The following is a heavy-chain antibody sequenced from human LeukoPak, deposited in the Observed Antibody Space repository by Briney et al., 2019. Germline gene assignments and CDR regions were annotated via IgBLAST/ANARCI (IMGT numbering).Heavy chain of an antibody. CDR3: AIYRFVVGATDSFDI. V-gene: IGHV3-48*01. CDR2: ISSSSSTI. CDR1: GFAFSSYS. D-gene: IGHD1-26*01. J-gene: IGHJ3*02. Sequence: GESLRLSCAASGFAFSSYSMNWVRRAPGKGLEWVSYISSSSSTIYYADSVKGRFTISRDNAKNSLYLQMNSLRAEDTALYYWAIYRFVVGATDSFDIWGQGTMVTVSS.